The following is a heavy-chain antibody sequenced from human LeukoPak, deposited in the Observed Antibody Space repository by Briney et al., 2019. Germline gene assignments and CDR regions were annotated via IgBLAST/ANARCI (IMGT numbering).Heavy chain of an antibody. CDR1: GYTLTELS. CDR3: ATRADIVATIELGYYYMDV. Sequence: ASVKLSCKVSGYTLTELSMHWVRQAPGKGLEWMGGFDPEDGETIYAQKFQGRVTMTEDTSTDTAYMELRSLRSEDTAVYYCATRADIVATIELGYYYMDVWGKGTTVTVSS. CDR2: FDPEDGET. D-gene: IGHD5-12*01. J-gene: IGHJ6*03. V-gene: IGHV1-24*01.